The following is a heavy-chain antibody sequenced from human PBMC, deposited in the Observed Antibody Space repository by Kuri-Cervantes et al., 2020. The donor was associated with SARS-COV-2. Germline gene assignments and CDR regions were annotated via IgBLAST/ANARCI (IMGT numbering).Heavy chain of an antibody. CDR2: IYSGGTT. J-gene: IGHJ4*02. CDR3: ARYYYDSRGYVFFDY. D-gene: IGHD3-22*01. V-gene: IGHV4-31*03. CDR1: GGSIRSDGYY. Sequence: SETLSLTCTVSGGSIRSDGYYWSWIRQRPGKGLEWIGYIYSGGTTYYSPSLKSRLTISMDTSKNHISLKLGAVTAADTAMYYCARYYYDSRGYVFFDYWGRGNPVTVSS.